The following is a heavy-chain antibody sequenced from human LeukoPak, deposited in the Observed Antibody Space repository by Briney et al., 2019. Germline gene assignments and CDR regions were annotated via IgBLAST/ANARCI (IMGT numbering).Heavy chain of an antibody. CDR3: ATYYDSSGFLDY. J-gene: IGHJ4*02. CDR2: IIPIFGTA. CDR1: GGTFSSYA. V-gene: IGHV1-69*01. Sequence: SVKVSCKASGGTFSSYAISWVRQAPGQGLEWMGGIIPIFGTANYAQKFQGRVTITADESTNTAYMELSSLRSEDTAVYYCATYYDSSGFLDYWGQGTLVTVSS. D-gene: IGHD3-22*01.